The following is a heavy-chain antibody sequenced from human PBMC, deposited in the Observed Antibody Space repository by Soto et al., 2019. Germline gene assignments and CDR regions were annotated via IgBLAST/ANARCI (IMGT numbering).Heavy chain of an antibody. J-gene: IGHJ5*02. V-gene: IGHV1-18*01. D-gene: IGHD2-2*01. CDR1: GYTFSNYG. CDR3: ARVVPGAEAWFGP. CDR2: ISLYSDGT. Sequence: GASVKVSCKPSGYTFSNYGITWVRQAPGQPLEWLGWISLYSDGTNYAQKFQGRVSMTTDTSTTTAYMELRSLRSDDTAAYYCARVVPGAEAWFGPWGQGTLVTVS.